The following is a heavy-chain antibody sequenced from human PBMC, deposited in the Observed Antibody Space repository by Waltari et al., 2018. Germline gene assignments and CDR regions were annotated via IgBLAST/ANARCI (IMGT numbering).Heavy chain of an antibody. V-gene: IGHV1-69*05. Sequence: VQLVQSGAEVKKPGSSVRVYCKASGGTFSSYAISWVRQAPGQGLEWMGGIIPIFCTANYAQKCQGRGTITTDESTGTAYMELSSLRSEDTAVYYGARDGSSGWYGMWFDPWGQGTLVTVSS. J-gene: IGHJ5*02. D-gene: IGHD6-19*01. CDR1: GGTFSSYA. CDR3: ARDGSSGWYGMWFDP. CDR2: IIPIFCTA.